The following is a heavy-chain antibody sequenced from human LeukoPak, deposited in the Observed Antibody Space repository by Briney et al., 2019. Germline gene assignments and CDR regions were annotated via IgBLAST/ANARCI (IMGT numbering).Heavy chain of an antibody. V-gene: IGHV1-18*01. CDR2: ISAYNGNT. CDR3: ARDFLHYYDSSGYPGD. Sequence: ASVKVSCKASGYTFTSYGISWVRQAPGQGLEWMGWISAYNGNTNYAQKLQGRVTMTTDTSTSTAYMELRSLRSDDTAVYYCARDFLHYYDSSGYPGDWGQGTLVTVSS. D-gene: IGHD3-22*01. CDR1: GYTFTSYG. J-gene: IGHJ4*02.